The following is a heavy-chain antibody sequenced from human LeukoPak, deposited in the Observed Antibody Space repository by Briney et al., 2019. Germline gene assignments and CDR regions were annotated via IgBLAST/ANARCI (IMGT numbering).Heavy chain of an antibody. J-gene: IGHJ3*02. CDR2: IYYSGST. CDR1: GGSISSSSYY. CDR3: ARPLSSYDSSGYYYPPNDAFDI. Sequence: SETLSLTCTVSGGSISSSSYYWGWIRQPPGKGLEWIGSIYYSGSTYYNPSLKSRVTISVDTSKNQFSLKLSSVTAADTAVYYCARPLSSYDSSGYYYPPNDAFDIWGQGTMVTVSS. V-gene: IGHV4-39*01. D-gene: IGHD3-22*01.